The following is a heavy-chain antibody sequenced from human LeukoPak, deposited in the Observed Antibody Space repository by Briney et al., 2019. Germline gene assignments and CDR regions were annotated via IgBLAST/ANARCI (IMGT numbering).Heavy chain of an antibody. V-gene: IGHV4-38-2*02. J-gene: IGHJ4*02. D-gene: IGHD2-8*01. CDR1: GCSISSGYY. Sequence: SETLSLTCTVSGCSISSGYYWGWIRQPPGKGLEWIGSIYHSGSTYYNPSLKSRVTISVDTSKNQFSLKLSSVTAADTAVYYCASRTGGIVLMVYAEYYFDYWGQGTLVTVSS. CDR2: IYHSGST. CDR3: ASRTGGIVLMVYAEYYFDY.